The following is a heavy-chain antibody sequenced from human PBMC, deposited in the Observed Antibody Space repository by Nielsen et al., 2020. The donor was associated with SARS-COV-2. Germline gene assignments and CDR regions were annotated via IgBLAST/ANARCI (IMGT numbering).Heavy chain of an antibody. CDR3: AKDDSSSYVY. V-gene: IGHV3-30*18. CDR2: ISYDGSNK. D-gene: IGHD6-6*01. Sequence: GESLKISCAASGFTFSSYGMHWVRQAPGKGLEWVAVISYDGSNKYYADSVKGRFTISRDNSKNTPYLQMNSLRAEDTAVYYCAKDDSSSYVYWGQGTLVTVSS. CDR1: GFTFSSYG. J-gene: IGHJ4*02.